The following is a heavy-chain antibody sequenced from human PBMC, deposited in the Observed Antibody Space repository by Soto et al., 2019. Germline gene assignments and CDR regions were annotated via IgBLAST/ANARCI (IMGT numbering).Heavy chain of an antibody. CDR1: GYTFTSYD. CDR3: ARGLIDILTGYHYDAFDI. J-gene: IGHJ3*02. D-gene: IGHD3-9*01. Sequence: ASVKVSCKASGYTFTSYDINWVRQATGQGLEWMGWMNPNSGNTGYAQKFQGRVTMTRNTSISTAYMELSSLRSEDTAVYYCARGLIDILTGYHYDAFDIWGQGTMVTVSS. V-gene: IGHV1-8*01. CDR2: MNPNSGNT.